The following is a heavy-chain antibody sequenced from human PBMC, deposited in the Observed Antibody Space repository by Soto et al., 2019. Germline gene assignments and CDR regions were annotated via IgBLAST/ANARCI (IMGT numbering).Heavy chain of an antibody. V-gene: IGHV1-24*01. D-gene: IGHD3-3*01. CDR3: ATGVTIFGVVINYFDY. CDR1: GYTLTELS. Sequence: GASVKVSCKVSGYTLTELSMHWVRQAPGKGLEWMGGFDPEDGETIYAQKFQGRVTMTEDTSTDTAYMELSSLRSEDTAVYYCATGVTIFGVVINYFDYRGQRTLVTVSS. CDR2: FDPEDGET. J-gene: IGHJ4*02.